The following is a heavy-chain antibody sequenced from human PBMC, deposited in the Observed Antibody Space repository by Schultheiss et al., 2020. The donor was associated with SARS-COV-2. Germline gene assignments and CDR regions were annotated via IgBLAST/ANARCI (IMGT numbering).Heavy chain of an antibody. J-gene: IGHJ6*02. CDR3: ARDHRSRGMLWFGDPHYYYGMDV. Sequence: GESLKISCKASGYTFISSGMHWVRQAPGQRLEWMGWINAGNGNTKYSQKFQGRVTITRDTSTSTAYMELSSLRSEDTAVYYCARDHRSRGMLWFGDPHYYYGMDVWGQGTTVTVSS. CDR1: GYTFISSG. CDR2: INAGNGNT. V-gene: IGHV1-3*01. D-gene: IGHD3-10*01.